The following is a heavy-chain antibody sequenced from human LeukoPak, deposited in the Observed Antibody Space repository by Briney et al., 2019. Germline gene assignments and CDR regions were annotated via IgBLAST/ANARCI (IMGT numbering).Heavy chain of an antibody. V-gene: IGHV1-69*01. CDR2: IIPIFGTA. D-gene: IGHD3-22*01. Sequence: ASVKVSCKASGGTFSSYAISWVRQAPGQGLEWMGGIIPIFGTANYAQKFQGRVTITADESTSTAYMELSSLRSEDTAVYYCARDLFHYYDSSGYYLDAFDIWGQGTMVTVSS. CDR3: ARDLFHYYDSSGYYLDAFDI. CDR1: GGTFSSYA. J-gene: IGHJ3*02.